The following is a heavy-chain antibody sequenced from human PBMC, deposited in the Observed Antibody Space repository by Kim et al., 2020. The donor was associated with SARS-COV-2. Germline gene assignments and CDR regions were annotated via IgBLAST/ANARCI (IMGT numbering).Heavy chain of an antibody. J-gene: IGHJ1*01. D-gene: IGHD2-2*01. V-gene: IGHV3-23*01. Sequence: GGSLRLSCAASGFTFSSYAMSWVRQAPGKGLEWVSIISGGGDGTYYADFVKGRFTISRDNSKNTLHLQMNSLRAEDAAVYYCAKVSYGSIRYFQDWGQGTLVTVSS. CDR3: AKVSYGSIRYFQD. CDR1: GFTFSSYA. CDR2: ISGGGDGT.